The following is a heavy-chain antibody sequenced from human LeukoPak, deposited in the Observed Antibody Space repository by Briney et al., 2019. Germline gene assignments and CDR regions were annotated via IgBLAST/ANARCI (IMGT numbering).Heavy chain of an antibody. CDR3: ARGSSGSFDY. Sequence: SQTLSLTCAISRDSVSSNSVAWNWIRQTPSRGLEWLGRTYYRSQWHYDYAVSVKSRIIINPDTSKYQFSLHLNSVTPEDTAVYYCARGSSGSFDYWGEGTLVTVSS. J-gene: IGHJ4*02. V-gene: IGHV6-1*01. D-gene: IGHD6-25*01. CDR2: TYYRSQWHY. CDR1: RDSVSSNSVA.